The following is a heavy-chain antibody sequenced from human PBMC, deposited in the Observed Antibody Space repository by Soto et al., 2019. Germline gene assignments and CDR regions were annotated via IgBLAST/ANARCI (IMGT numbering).Heavy chain of an antibody. Sequence: EVQLVESGGGLVKPGGSLRLSCAASGFTFNTYDMNWVRQAPGKGLEWVSSITTSSAYIYYADSLKGRITIARDNAKSSLFLQMNSLRAEDTAVYYGVRSGTARLLRHSWFDTWGQGTLVTVSS. J-gene: IGHJ5*02. D-gene: IGHD2-21*01. V-gene: IGHV3-21*01. CDR2: ITTSSAYI. CDR3: VRSGTARLLRHSWFDT. CDR1: GFTFNTYD.